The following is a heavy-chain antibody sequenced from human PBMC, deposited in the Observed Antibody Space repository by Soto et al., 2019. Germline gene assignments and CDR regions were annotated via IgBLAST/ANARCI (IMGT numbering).Heavy chain of an antibody. D-gene: IGHD4-17*01. V-gene: IGHV4-59*01. CDR1: GGSISSYY. Sequence: PSETLSLTCTVSGGSISSYYWSWIRQPPGKGLEWIGYIYYSGSTNYNPSIKSRVTISVDTSKNQSYLKLNTVTAADTAVYYFARVRFDYGDVNWFDPWGQGTLVTVSS. CDR2: IYYSGST. J-gene: IGHJ5*02. CDR3: ARVRFDYGDVNWFDP.